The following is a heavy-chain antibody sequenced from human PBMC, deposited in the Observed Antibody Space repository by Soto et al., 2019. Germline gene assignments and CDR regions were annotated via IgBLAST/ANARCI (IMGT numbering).Heavy chain of an antibody. V-gene: IGHV3-7*01. CDR1: GFTFSSYW. D-gene: IGHD5-12*01. Sequence: EVQLVESGGGLVQPGGSLRLSCAASGFTFSSYWMSWVRQAPGKGLEWVANIKQDGSEKYYVDSVKGRFTISRDNAKNSLYLQMNSLRAEDTAVYYCARDLGGYENFYVPDYWGQGTLVTVSS. CDR3: ARDLGGYENFYVPDY. CDR2: IKQDGSEK. J-gene: IGHJ4*02.